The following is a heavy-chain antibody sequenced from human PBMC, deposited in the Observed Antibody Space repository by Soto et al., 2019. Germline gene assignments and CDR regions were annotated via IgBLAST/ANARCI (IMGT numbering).Heavy chain of an antibody. CDR1: GFTFSSYA. J-gene: IGHJ4*02. Sequence: GGSLRLSCAASGFTFSSYAMSWVRQAPGKGLEWVSAISGSGGSTYYGDSVKGRFTISRDNSKNTLYLQMNSLRAEDTAVYYCAKEMNYYDSSGPHYWGQGTLVTVSS. CDR2: ISGSGGST. D-gene: IGHD3-22*01. CDR3: AKEMNYYDSSGPHY. V-gene: IGHV3-23*01.